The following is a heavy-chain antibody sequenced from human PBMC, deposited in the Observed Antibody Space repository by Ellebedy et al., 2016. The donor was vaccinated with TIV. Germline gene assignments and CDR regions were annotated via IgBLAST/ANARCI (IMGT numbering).Heavy chain of an antibody. D-gene: IGHD1-26*01. J-gene: IGHJ4*02. CDR3: ARYKWELSY. V-gene: IGHV4-39*01. CDR2: IYYSGST. Sequence: MPSETLSLTCTVSGGSISSSSYYWGWIRQPPGKGLEWIGSIYYSGSTYYNPSLKSRVTISVDTSKNQFPLKLSSVTAADTAVYYCARYKWELSYWGQGTLVTVSS. CDR1: GGSISSSSYY.